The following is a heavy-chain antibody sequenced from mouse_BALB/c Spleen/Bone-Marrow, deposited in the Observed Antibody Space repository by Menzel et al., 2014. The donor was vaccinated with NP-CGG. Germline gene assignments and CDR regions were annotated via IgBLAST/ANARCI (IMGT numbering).Heavy chain of an antibody. Sequence: VQLQQSGAELVKPGSSVKISCKASGYEFSSYWMDWVKQRPGQGLEWIGQIYPGDVYTNYNGKFKGKATLTADKSSSTAFMQISSLTSENSAVYFCARARGYYVDYWGQGTTLTVSS. CDR3: ARARGYYVDY. J-gene: IGHJ2*01. V-gene: IGHV1-80*01. D-gene: IGHD1-1*02. CDR1: GYEFSSYW. CDR2: IYPGDVYT.